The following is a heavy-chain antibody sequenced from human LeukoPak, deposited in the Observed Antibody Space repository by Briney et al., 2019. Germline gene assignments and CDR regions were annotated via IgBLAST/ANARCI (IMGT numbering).Heavy chain of an antibody. CDR3: ARDRVVSGRFGEVAS. J-gene: IGHJ5*01. CDR1: GGSISSGDYY. Sequence: LSLTCTVSGGSISSGDYYWSWIRQPPGKGLEWVSFISSSSTYIYYADSVKGRFTISRDDAENSLYLQMSSLRADDTAVYYCARDRVVSGRFGEVASWGQGTLVTVSS. D-gene: IGHD3-10*01. V-gene: IGHV3-11*06. CDR2: ISSSSTYI.